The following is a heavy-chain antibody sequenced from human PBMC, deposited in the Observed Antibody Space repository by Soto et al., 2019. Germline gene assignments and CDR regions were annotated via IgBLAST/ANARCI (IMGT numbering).Heavy chain of an antibody. CDR3: VKDESINWYSGHFRH. CDR1: GFTFDDYA. J-gene: IGHJ1*01. Sequence: GGSLRLSCAASGFTFDDYAMHWVRQVPGKGLEWVSGINWNSGSIGYGDSVKGRFAISRDNAKNSLHLQMNSLSAEDTAFYYCVKDESINWYSGHFRHWGQGTLVTVSS. CDR2: INWNSGSI. D-gene: IGHD6-13*01. V-gene: IGHV3-9*01.